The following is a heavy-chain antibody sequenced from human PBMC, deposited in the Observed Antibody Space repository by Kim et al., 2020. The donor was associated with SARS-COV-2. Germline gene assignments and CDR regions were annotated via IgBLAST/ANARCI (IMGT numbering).Heavy chain of an antibody. Sequence: SETLSLTCTVSGGSISSYYWSWIRQPPGKGLEWIGYIYYSGSTNYNPSLKSRVTISVDTSKNQFSLKLSSVTAADTAVYYCAHLPYGSYYGMDVWGQGTTVTVSS. V-gene: IGHV4-59*13. J-gene: IGHJ6*02. D-gene: IGHD4-17*01. CDR2: IYYSGST. CDR1: GGSISSYY. CDR3: AHLPYGSYYGMDV.